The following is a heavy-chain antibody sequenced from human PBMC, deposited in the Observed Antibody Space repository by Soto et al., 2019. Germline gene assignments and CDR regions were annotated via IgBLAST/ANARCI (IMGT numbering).Heavy chain of an antibody. CDR2: ILYDGSNK. Sequence: QVQLVESGGGVVQPGRSLRLSCAASGFIFSSYSMHWVRQAPGKGLEWVAVILYDGSNKYYVDSVKGRFTISIDNSKNTLYLRMNSLRAEDTAVYYCARDGIRSPTLGRVSAVATLVDSYFDLWGRGTLVTVSS. D-gene: IGHD6-19*01. V-gene: IGHV3-30-3*01. CDR1: GFIFSSYS. CDR3: ARDGIRSPTLGRVSAVATLVDSYFDL. J-gene: IGHJ2*01.